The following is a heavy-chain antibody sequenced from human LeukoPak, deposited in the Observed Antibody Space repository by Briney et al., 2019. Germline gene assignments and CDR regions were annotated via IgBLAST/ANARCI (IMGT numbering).Heavy chain of an antibody. Sequence: SETLSLTCAVSGGSISSGSYSWSWIRQPPGKGLEWIEYFFYTGSTYYSPSLKSRVTISVDTSKNQFSLKLSSVTAADTAVYYCARTQYTGYDRDAFDIWGQGTMVTVSS. CDR1: GGSISSGSYS. D-gene: IGHD5-12*01. CDR2: FFYTGST. CDR3: ARTQYTGYDRDAFDI. J-gene: IGHJ3*02. V-gene: IGHV4-30-4*07.